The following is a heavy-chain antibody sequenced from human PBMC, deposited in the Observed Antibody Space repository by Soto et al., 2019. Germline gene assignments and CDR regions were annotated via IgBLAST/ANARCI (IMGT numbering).Heavy chain of an antibody. CDR1: GGTFSSYA. D-gene: IGHD2-2*01. Sequence: QVQLVQSGAEVKKPGSSVKVSCKASGGTFSSYAISWVRQAPGQGLEWMGGIIPIFGTANYAQKFQGRVTITADKSTSTAYMDLSSLRWEDTAGYYCARDFTVQGQAMTFDDWGQGTLVTVSS. V-gene: IGHV1-69*06. J-gene: IGHJ4*02. CDR2: IIPIFGTA. CDR3: ARDFTVQGQAMTFDD.